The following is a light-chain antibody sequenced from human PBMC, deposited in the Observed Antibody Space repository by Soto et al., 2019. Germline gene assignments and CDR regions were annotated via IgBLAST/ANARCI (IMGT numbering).Light chain of an antibody. CDR2: EVS. CDR3: RSYAGSNNFV. CDR1: SSDVGGYNY. V-gene: IGLV2-8*01. Sequence: QSALTQPPSASGSPGQSVTISCTGTSSDVGGYNYVSWYQQHPGKAPKLMIYEVSKRPSGVPDRFSGSKSGNTASLTVSGLQAADEAAYYCRSYAGSNNFVFGTGTKLTVL. J-gene: IGLJ1*01.